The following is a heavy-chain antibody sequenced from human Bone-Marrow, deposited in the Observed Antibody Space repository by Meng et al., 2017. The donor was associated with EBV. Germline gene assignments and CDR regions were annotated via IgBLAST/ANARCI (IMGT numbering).Heavy chain of an antibody. Sequence: GRLVGSGGGGVPPGKALRLSCAASGLTLSNYAIHWVRQAPGKGLEWVAVISYDGNDKYYADSVKGRFTISRDNSMDTLYLQMNSLRTEDTAIYYCARDYGYKIDWSRRWFDPWGRGTLVTVSS. J-gene: IGHJ5*02. D-gene: IGHD5-12*01. CDR2: ISYDGNDK. CDR1: GLTLSNYA. CDR3: ARDYGYKIDWSRRWFDP. V-gene: IGHV3-30-3*01.